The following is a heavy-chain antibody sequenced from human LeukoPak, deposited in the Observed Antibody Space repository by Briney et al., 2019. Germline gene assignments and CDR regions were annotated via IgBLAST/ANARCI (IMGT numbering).Heavy chain of an antibody. CDR2: IYYSGST. CDR1: GGSISSSSYY. J-gene: IGHJ4*02. Sequence: PSETLSLTCTVSGGSISSSSYYWGWIRQPPGKGLAWIGSIYYSGSTYYNPSLKSRVTISVDTSKNQFSLKLSSVTAADTAVYYCARLSIAAFDYWGQGTLVTVSS. D-gene: IGHD6-6*01. CDR3: ARLSIAAFDY. V-gene: IGHV4-39*01.